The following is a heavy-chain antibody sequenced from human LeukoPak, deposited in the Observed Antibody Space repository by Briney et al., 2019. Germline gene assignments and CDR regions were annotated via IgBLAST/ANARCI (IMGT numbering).Heavy chain of an antibody. Sequence: PSETLSLTCTVSGGSISSYYWSWIRQPAGEGLEWIGRIYTSGSTNYNPSLKSRVTMSVDTSKNQFSLRLSSVTAADTAVYYCAREATYYYDSSGYPTLWRAFDIWGQGTMVTVSS. CDR3: AREATYYYDSSGYPTLWRAFDI. CDR1: GGSISSYY. D-gene: IGHD3-22*01. V-gene: IGHV4-4*07. J-gene: IGHJ3*02. CDR2: IYTSGST.